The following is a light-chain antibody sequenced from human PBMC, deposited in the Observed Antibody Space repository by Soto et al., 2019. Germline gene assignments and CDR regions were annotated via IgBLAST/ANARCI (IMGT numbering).Light chain of an antibody. CDR2: GTS. CDR1: ERIYSAY. CDR3: QQYGNSPMT. V-gene: IGKV3-20*01. J-gene: IGKJ5*01. Sequence: EVVLTQSPGTLSLSRVERATLSCRASERIYSAYLGWYQQKPGQAPRLLIYGTSSRATGIPDRFSGSGAGTDFTLTISRLEHEDFAVYYCQQYGNSPMTFGQGTRLEIK.